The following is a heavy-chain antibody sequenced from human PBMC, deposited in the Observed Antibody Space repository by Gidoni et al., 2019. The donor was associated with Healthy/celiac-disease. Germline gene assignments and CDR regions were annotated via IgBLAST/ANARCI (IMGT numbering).Heavy chain of an antibody. CDR2: INHSGST. CDR1: GGYFSGYY. J-gene: IGHJ5*02. V-gene: IGHV4-34*01. CDR3: ARGLLRVRGVISWFDP. D-gene: IGHD3-10*01. Sequence: QVQLQQWGAGLLKPSETLSLPCAVYGGYFSGYYWSWIRQPPGKGLEWIGEINHSGSTNYTPSLKSRVTISVDTSKNQFSLKLSSVTAADTAVYYCARGLLRVRGVISWFDPWGQGTLVTVSS.